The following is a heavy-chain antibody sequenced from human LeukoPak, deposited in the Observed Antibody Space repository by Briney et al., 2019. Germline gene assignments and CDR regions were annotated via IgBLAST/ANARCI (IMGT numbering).Heavy chain of an antibody. V-gene: IGHV3-23*01. J-gene: IGHJ4*02. CDR1: GFTFSSYA. D-gene: IGHD3-22*01. CDR2: ISGSGGST. CDR3: TYYYDRSGYYGFDY. Sequence: GGSLRLSCAASGFTFSSYAMSWVRQAPGKGLEWVSAISGSGGSTYYADSVKGRFTISRDNSKNTLYLQMNSLRAEDTAVYYCTYYYDRSGYYGFDYWGQGALVTVSS.